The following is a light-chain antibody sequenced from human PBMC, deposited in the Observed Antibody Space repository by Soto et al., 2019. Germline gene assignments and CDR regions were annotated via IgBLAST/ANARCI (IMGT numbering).Light chain of an antibody. V-gene: IGKV1-9*01. CDR2: AAS. Sequence: DIQLTQSPSFLSASVGDRVTITCRASQGISSYLAWYQQKPGKAPKLLIYAASTLQSGVPLRFGGSGSGTSFTLTISSLQPEDFATYYCQQLLSYPITFGQGTRLEIK. CDR1: QGISSY. J-gene: IGKJ5*01. CDR3: QQLLSYPIT.